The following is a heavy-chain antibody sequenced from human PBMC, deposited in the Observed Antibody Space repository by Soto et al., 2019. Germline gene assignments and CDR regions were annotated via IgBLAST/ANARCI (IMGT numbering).Heavy chain of an antibody. CDR3: ARGRRQLVNHDAFDI. D-gene: IGHD6-13*01. Sequence: SEILSLTCAVYGGSFSGYYWSWIRQPPGKGLEWIGEINHSGSTNYNPSLKSRVTISVDTSKNQFSLKLSSVTAADTAVYYCARGRRQLVNHDAFDIWGQGTMVTVSS. V-gene: IGHV4-34*01. J-gene: IGHJ3*02. CDR2: INHSGST. CDR1: GGSFSGYY.